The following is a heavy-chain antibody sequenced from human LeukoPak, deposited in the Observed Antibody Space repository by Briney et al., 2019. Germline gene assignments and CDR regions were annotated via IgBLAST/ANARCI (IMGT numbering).Heavy chain of an antibody. D-gene: IGHD3-22*01. J-gene: IGHJ6*02. V-gene: IGHV1-18*01. CDR3: ARTPYDSSGYFVYYGMDV. CDR2: ISAYNGNT. Sequence: ASVKVSCKASGYTFTSYGISWVRQAPGQGLEWMGWISAYNGNTNYAQKLQGRVIMTTDTSTSTAYMELRSLRSDDTAVYYCARTPYDSSGYFVYYGMDVWGQGTTVTVSS. CDR1: GYTFTSYG.